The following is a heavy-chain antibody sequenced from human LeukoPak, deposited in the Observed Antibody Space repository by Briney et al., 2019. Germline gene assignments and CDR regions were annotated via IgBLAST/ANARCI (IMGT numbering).Heavy chain of an antibody. CDR3: ARVESGYSYATDRLNV. D-gene: IGHD5-18*01. V-gene: IGHV3-7*01. CDR2: MKQDGSEE. CDR1: GFTFSRYW. J-gene: IGHJ6*02. Sequence: GGSLRLSCTASGFTFSRYWMTWVRQAPGKGLEWVANMKQDGSEEYYVDSVKGRFTISRDNAKNSLYLQMNSLRAEDTAVYFCARVESGYSYATDRLNVWGQGTTVTVSS.